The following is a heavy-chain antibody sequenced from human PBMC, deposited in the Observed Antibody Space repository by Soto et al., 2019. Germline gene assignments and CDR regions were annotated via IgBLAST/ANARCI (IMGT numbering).Heavy chain of an antibody. D-gene: IGHD1-7*01. J-gene: IGHJ6*02. CDR3: ASGYNWNYVPRMDV. V-gene: IGHV1-18*01. Sequence: ASVKVSCKASGYTFTSYGISWARKAPGQGLEWMGWISAYNGNTNYAQKLQGRVTMTTDTSTSTAYMELRSLRSDDTAVYYCASGYNWNYVPRMDVWGQGTTDPVSS. CDR1: GYTFTSYG. CDR2: ISAYNGNT.